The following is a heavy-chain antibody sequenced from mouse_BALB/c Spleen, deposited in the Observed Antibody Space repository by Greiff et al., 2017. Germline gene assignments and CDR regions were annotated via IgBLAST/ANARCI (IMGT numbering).Heavy chain of an antibody. CDR1: GFTFSSYG. Sequence: EVHLVESGGDLVKPGGSLKLSCAASGFTFSSYGMSWVRQTPDKRLEWVATISSGGSYTYYPDSVKGRFTISRDNAKNTLYLQMSSLKSEDTAMYYCARPYDYDEGVWFAYWGQGTLVTVSA. V-gene: IGHV5-6*01. D-gene: IGHD2-4*01. CDR3: ARPYDYDEGVWFAY. J-gene: IGHJ3*01. CDR2: ISSGGSYT.